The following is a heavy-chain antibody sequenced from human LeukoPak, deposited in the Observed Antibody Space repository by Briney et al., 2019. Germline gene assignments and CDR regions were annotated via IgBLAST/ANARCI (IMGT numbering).Heavy chain of an antibody. Sequence: GGSLRLSCAASGYTFSDYYMSWIRQAPGKGLEWVSYISSSGGTIYYADSVKGRFTISRDNAKNSLYLQMNSLRAEDTAVYYCAKDNGAAAVNFDYWGQGTLVTVSS. CDR2: ISSSGGTI. V-gene: IGHV3-11*01. J-gene: IGHJ4*02. CDR3: AKDNGAAAVNFDY. D-gene: IGHD6-13*01. CDR1: GYTFSDYY.